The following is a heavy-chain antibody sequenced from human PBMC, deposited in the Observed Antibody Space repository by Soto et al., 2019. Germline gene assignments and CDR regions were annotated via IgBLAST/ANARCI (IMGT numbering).Heavy chain of an antibody. D-gene: IGHD3-10*01. CDR2: VHDRETA. V-gene: IGHV4-31*02. Sequence: WTGVRQRPGKGLEWIGFVHDRETADYNPSLKSRVSISVDTFKNKFSLRLSSVTAADSGVYYCARRKSLDVWGQGITVIVSS. J-gene: IGHJ6*02. CDR3: ARRKSLDV.